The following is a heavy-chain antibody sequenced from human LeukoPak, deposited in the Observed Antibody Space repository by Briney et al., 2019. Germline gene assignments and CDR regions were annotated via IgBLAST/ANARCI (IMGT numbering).Heavy chain of an antibody. CDR3: AKDRQRGTMIVVVN. V-gene: IGHV3-30*04. CDR2: ISYDGSNK. CDR1: GFTFSSYA. D-gene: IGHD3-22*01. J-gene: IGHJ4*02. Sequence: GRSLRLSCAASGFTFSSYAMHWVRQAPGKGLEWVAVISYDGSNKYYADSVKGRFTISRDNSKNTLYLQMNSLRAEDTAVYYCAKDRQRGTMIVVVNWGQGTLVTVSS.